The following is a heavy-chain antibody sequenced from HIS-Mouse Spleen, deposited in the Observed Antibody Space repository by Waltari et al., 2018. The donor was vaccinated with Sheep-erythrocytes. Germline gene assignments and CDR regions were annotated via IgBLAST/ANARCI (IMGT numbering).Heavy chain of an antibody. Sequence: QVQLQESGPGLVKPSQTLSLTCTVTGGPIRSGGYHWSWIRQHPGKGLEWIGYIYYSGSTYYNPSLKSRVTISVDTSKNQFSLKLSSVTAADTAVYYCARSLSGYYFDYWGQGTLVTVSS. CDR1: GGPIRSGGYH. J-gene: IGHJ4*02. CDR3: ARSLSGYYFDY. CDR2: IYYSGST. D-gene: IGHD7-27*01. V-gene: IGHV4-31*03.